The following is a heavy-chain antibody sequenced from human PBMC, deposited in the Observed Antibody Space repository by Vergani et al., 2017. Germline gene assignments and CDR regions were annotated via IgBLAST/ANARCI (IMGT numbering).Heavy chain of an antibody. CDR1: GGSFSGYY. CDR3: ARGGTTYYDILTGYLYGMDV. J-gene: IGHJ6*02. Sequence: QVQLQQWGAGLLKPSETLSLTCAVYGGSFSGYYWSWIRQRPGKGLEWIGEINHSGSTNYNPSLKSRVTISVDTSKNQFSLKLSSVTAADTAGYYCARGGTTYYDILTGYLYGMDVWGQGTTVTVSS. CDR2: INHSGST. V-gene: IGHV4-34*01. D-gene: IGHD3-9*01.